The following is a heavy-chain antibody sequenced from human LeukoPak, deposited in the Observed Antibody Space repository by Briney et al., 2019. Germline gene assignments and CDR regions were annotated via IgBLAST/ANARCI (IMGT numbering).Heavy chain of an antibody. CDR1: GFTFDDYA. J-gene: IGHJ4*02. CDR2: ISCNSCSI. CDR3: VKDSGLMAVAGTDYFDY. V-gene: IGHV3-9*01. D-gene: IGHD6-19*01. Sequence: GGSLRLSCAASGFTFDDYAMHWVRQAPGKGLEWVSGISCNSCSIGYADSVKGRFTISRDNAKNYLYLKMNILRAEETALYYCVKDSGLMAVAGTDYFDYWGQGTLVTVSS.